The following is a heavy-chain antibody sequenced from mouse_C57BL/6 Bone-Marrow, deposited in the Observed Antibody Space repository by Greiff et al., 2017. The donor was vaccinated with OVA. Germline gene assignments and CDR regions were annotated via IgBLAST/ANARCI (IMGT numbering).Heavy chain of an antibody. CDR1: GFNIKDDY. CDR2: IDPENGDT. CDR3: TTLVAFDY. Sequence: EVMLVESGAELVRPGASVKLSCTASGFNIKDDYMHWVKQRPEQGLEWIGWIDPENGDTEYASKFQGKATITADTSSNTAYLQLSSLTSEDTAVSDCTTLVAFDYWGQGTTLTVSS. J-gene: IGHJ2*01. V-gene: IGHV14-4*01. D-gene: IGHD1-1*01.